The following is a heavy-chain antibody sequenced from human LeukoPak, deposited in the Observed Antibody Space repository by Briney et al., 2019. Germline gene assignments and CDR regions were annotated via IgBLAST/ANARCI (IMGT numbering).Heavy chain of an antibody. CDR3: ARERVSRYSGSYPEN. Sequence: ASVKVSCKASGGTFSNYAINWVRQATGQGLEWMGWMNPKSGNTGYAQKFQGRVTMTRDTAISTAYMELSSLTSEDTAVYYCARERVSRYSGSYPENWGQGTLVTVSS. CDR1: GGTFSNYA. CDR2: MNPKSGNT. V-gene: IGHV1-8*02. J-gene: IGHJ4*02. D-gene: IGHD1-26*01.